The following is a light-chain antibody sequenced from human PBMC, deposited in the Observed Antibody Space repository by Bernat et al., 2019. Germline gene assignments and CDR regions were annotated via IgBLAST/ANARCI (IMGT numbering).Light chain of an antibody. Sequence: DIQMTQSPSTLSASVGDRVTITCRASQSISSWLAWYQQKPGKAPKLLIYKASSLESGVPSRFSGSGSGTEFTLTISSLQPADFATYYCQQTYSSTTFGGGTKVEIE. V-gene: IGKV1-5*03. J-gene: IGKJ4*01. CDR1: QSISSW. CDR3: QQTYSSTT. CDR2: KAS.